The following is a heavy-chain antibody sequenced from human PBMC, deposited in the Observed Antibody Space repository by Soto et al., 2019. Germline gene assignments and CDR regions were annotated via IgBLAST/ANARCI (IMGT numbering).Heavy chain of an antibody. D-gene: IGHD2-2*03. Sequence: GASVKVSCKTSGYTFTGYYIHWVRQAPGQGLEWMGWIDPDSGGTNYAQKFLGRVTMTRDTSISTAYMELSSLRSDDTAMYYCAIRGYCSRTDCRYRGEDNNYGMDVWGQGTTVTVSS. V-gene: IGHV1-2*02. CDR3: AIRGYCSRTDCRYRGEDNNYGMDV. J-gene: IGHJ6*02. CDR2: IDPDSGGT. CDR1: GYTFTGYY.